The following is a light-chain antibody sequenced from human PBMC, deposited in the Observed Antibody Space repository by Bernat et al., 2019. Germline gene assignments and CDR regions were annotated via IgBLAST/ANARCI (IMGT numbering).Light chain of an antibody. CDR2: EGS. Sequence: QSALTQPASVSGSPGQSITISCTGTSSDVGSYNLVSWYQQQPGKAPKLMIYEGSKRPSGVSNRFSGSKSGNTASLTISGLQAEDEAGYYCCSYAGSSTYVFGTGTKVTVL. J-gene: IGLJ1*01. CDR3: CSYAGSSTYV. CDR1: SSDVGSYNL. V-gene: IGLV2-23*01.